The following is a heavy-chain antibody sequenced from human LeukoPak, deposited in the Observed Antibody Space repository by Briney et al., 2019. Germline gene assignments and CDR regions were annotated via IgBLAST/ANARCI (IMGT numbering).Heavy chain of an antibody. J-gene: IGHJ4*02. CDR2: ISGSGSTT. Sequence: GGSLRLSCAASGFTFSSYAMSWVRQAPGKGLEWVSTISGSGSTTYYADSVKGRFTISRDNSKNTLYLQMNSLRAEDTAVYSCAKGGRYCSGVTCYSANWGQGTLVTVSS. CDR3: AKGGRYCSGVTCYSAN. V-gene: IGHV3-23*01. D-gene: IGHD2-15*01. CDR1: GFTFSSYA.